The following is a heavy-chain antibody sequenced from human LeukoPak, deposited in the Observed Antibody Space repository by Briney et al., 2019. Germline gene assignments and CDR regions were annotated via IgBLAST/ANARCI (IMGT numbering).Heavy chain of an antibody. V-gene: IGHV4-31*03. CDR1: GGSISSGGYY. CDR3: ARPSSDENYYY. J-gene: IGHJ4*02. Sequence: SQTLSLTCTVSGGSISSGGYYWSWIRQHPGKGLEWIGYIYYSGSTYYSPSLESRATISIDTSKNSFSLKLSSVTAADTAVYYCARPSSDENYYYWGQGTLVTVSS. CDR2: IYYSGST. D-gene: IGHD1-7*01.